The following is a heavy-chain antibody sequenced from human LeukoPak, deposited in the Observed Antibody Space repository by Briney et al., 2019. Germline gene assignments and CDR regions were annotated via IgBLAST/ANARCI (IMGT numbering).Heavy chain of an antibody. Sequence: PSGTLSLTCTVSGGSISSGGYYWSWIRQHPGKGLEWIGYIYYSGSTYYNPSLKSRVTISVDTSKNQFSLKLSSVTAADTAVYYCARNNWNDLSYFDYWGQGTLVTVSS. V-gene: IGHV4-31*03. CDR1: GGSISSGGYY. D-gene: IGHD1-1*01. CDR2: IYYSGST. J-gene: IGHJ4*02. CDR3: ARNNWNDLSYFDY.